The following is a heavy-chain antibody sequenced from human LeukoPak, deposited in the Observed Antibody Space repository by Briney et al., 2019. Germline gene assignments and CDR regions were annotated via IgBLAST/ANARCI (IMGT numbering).Heavy chain of an antibody. CDR2: IYHSGTT. Sequence: SSETLSLTCAVSGDSISNNNWWTWVRQPPGKGLEGIGEIYHSGTTNYNPSLRSRVTISIDKSRNQFSLKLSSVTAADTAVYFCAPYGPGRITDYWGQGTLVTVSS. D-gene: IGHD3-10*01. V-gene: IGHV4-4*02. J-gene: IGHJ4*02. CDR3: APYGPGRITDY. CDR1: GDSISNNNW.